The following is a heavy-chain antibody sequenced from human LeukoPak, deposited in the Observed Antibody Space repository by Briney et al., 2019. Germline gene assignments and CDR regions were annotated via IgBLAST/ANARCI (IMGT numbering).Heavy chain of an antibody. CDR3: AREGPITMIVVATYYYYYMDV. CDR1: GYSITSGYY. V-gene: IGHV4-38-2*02. D-gene: IGHD3-22*01. Sequence: SETLSLTCTVSGYSITSGYYWGWIRQPPGKGLEWIGSIYYSGSTYYNPSLKSRVTISVDTSKNQFSLKLSSVTAADTAVYYCAREGPITMIVVATYYYYYMDVWGKGSTVTVSS. CDR2: IYYSGST. J-gene: IGHJ6*03.